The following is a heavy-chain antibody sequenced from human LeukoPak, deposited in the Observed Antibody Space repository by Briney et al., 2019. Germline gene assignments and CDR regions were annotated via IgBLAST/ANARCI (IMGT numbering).Heavy chain of an antibody. CDR3: ARVPYNWNYGYFDY. Sequence: PSQTLSLTCTVSGGSISSGSYYWSWIRQPAGKGLERIERIYTSGSTNYNPSLKSRVTISVDTSKNQFSLKLSSVTAADTAVYYCARVPYNWNYGYFDYWGQGTLVTVSS. V-gene: IGHV4-61*02. CDR2: IYTSGST. D-gene: IGHD1-7*01. J-gene: IGHJ4*02. CDR1: GGSISSGSYY.